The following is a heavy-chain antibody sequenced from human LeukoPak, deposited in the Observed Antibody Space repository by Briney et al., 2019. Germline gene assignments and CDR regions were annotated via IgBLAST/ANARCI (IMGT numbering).Heavy chain of an antibody. CDR1: GFTFTSYS. Sequence: GGSLRLSCAVSGFTFTSYSMSWVRQAPGKGLEWVSGTSDRGDFTYYADSVKGRFTISRDSSKNTLFLQMNSLRAEDTALYFCARKAQYNGHYPLDYWGQGTLVTVSS. CDR3: ARKAQYNGHYPLDY. V-gene: IGHV3-23*01. CDR2: TSDRGDFT. J-gene: IGHJ4*02. D-gene: IGHD1-7*01.